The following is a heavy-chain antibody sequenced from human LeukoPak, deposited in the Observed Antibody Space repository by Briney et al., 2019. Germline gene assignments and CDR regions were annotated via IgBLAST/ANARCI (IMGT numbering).Heavy chain of an antibody. CDR2: ISGSGGST. CDR3: ASLKNSYDSSGYLVTDAFDI. Sequence: GGSLRLSCAASGFTFSSYAMSWVRQAPGKGLEWVSAISGSGGSTYYADSVKGRFTISRDNSKNTLYLQMNSLRAEDTAVYYCASLKNSYDSSGYLVTDAFDIWGQGTMVTVSS. D-gene: IGHD3-22*01. CDR1: GFTFSSYA. V-gene: IGHV3-23*01. J-gene: IGHJ3*02.